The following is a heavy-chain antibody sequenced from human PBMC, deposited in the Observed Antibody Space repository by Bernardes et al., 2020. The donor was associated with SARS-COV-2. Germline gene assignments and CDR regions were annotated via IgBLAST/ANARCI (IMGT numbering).Heavy chain of an antibody. D-gene: IGHD6-13*01. J-gene: IGHJ6*02. CDR2: IYYSGST. Sequence: SETLSLTCTVSVGSISSYYWSWIRQPPGKGLEWIGYIYYSGSTNYNPSLKSRVTRSVDTSKNQFSLKLSSVTAAATAVYYCARDRVRGGSSWGGTTYYYYGMDVWGQGTTVTVSS. CDR1: VGSISSYY. V-gene: IGHV4-59*01. CDR3: ARDRVRGGSSWGGTTYYYYGMDV.